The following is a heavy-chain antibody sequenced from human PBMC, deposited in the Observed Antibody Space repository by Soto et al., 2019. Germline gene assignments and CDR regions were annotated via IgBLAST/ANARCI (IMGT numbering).Heavy chain of an antibody. D-gene: IGHD3-10*01. CDR1: GFTFTSYA. CDR2: VSASGGTT. J-gene: IGHJ4*02. Sequence: EVQLLESGGGLVQPGGSLRLSCVASGFTFTSYAMSWVRQAPGKGLEWVSAVSASGGTTYYADSVRGRFTVSRDNSRNIFYVQMSRMRVGEAAIYDCVKDRTSWHTGGFDNWGQGTLVTVSS. V-gene: IGHV3-23*01. CDR3: VKDRTSWHTGGFDN.